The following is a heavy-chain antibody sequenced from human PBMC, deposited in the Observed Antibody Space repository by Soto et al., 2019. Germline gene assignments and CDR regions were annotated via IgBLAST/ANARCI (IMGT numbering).Heavy chain of an antibody. CDR1: GFTFSSYG. D-gene: IGHD3-10*01. J-gene: IGHJ4*02. Sequence: GGSLRLSCAASGFTFSSYGMHWVRQAPGKGLEWVAVISYDGSNKYYADSVKGRFTISRDNSKNTLYLQMNSLRAEDTAVYYCAKGGLWFGELLFWGQGTLVTVSS. CDR3: AKGGLWFGELLF. V-gene: IGHV3-30*18. CDR2: ISYDGSNK.